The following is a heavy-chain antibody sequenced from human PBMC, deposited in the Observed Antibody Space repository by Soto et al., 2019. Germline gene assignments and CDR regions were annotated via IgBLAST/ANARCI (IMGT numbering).Heavy chain of an antibody. CDR2: IRSKANSYAT. CDR1: GFTFSGSA. Sequence: LRLYCAASGFTFSGSAMHWVRQASGQGLAWVGRIRSKANSYATAYAASLKGRFTISRDDSKNTAYLQMNSLKTDATAVYYCTSSYYYDSFDYWGQGTLGTVSS. D-gene: IGHD3-22*01. J-gene: IGHJ4*02. V-gene: IGHV3-73*01. CDR3: TSSYYYDSFDY.